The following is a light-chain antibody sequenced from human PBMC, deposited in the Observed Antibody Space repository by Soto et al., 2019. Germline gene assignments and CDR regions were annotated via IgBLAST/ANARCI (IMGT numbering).Light chain of an antibody. J-gene: IGLJ1*01. CDR2: EVS. Sequence: QSALTQPPSASGSPGQSVTISCTGTSSDVGGYNYVSWYQQHPGKAPKLMIYEVSKRPSGVPDRFSGSKSGNTASLTVSGLQAEDEADYYCSSYAGSHPYVFGTGTKLTVL. CDR3: SSYAGSHPYV. CDR1: SSDVGGYNY. V-gene: IGLV2-8*01.